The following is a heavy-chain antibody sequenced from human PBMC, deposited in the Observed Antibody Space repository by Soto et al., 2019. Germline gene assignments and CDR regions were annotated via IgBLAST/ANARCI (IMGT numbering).Heavy chain of an antibody. V-gene: IGHV3-33*01. CDR1: GFTFSSYG. Sequence: LRLSCAASGFTFSSYGMHWVRQAPGKGLEWVAVIWYDGNNKYYADSVKGRFTISRDNSKNTLYLQMNSLRAEDAAVYYCARGRYCSSTSCSPMDVWGQGTTVTVSS. D-gene: IGHD2-2*01. J-gene: IGHJ6*02. CDR2: IWYDGNNK. CDR3: ARGRYCSSTSCSPMDV.